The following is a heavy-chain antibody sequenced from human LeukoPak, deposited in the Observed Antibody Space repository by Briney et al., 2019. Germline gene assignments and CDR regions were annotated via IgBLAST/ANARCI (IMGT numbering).Heavy chain of an antibody. J-gene: IGHJ4*02. CDR1: GFTFSSHG. V-gene: IGHV3-23*01. CDR2: ISPSGGIT. Sequence: PGGSLRLSCAASGFTFSSHGMNWVRQAPGKGLEWVSGISPSGGITYYTDSVKGRFTISRDNSKNTVSLQMNSLRAEDTAVYYCAKDLNGDHDYWGQGTLVTVSS. D-gene: IGHD4-17*01. CDR3: AKDLNGDHDY.